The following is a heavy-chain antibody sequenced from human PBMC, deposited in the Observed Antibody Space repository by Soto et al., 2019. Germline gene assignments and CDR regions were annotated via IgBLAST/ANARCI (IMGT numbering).Heavy chain of an antibody. J-gene: IGHJ4*02. D-gene: IGHD1-7*01. CDR2: IYRTGST. Sequence: QVQLQESGPGLVKPSGTLSLTCAVSGGSFTSNNWWTWVRQPPGQGLEWIGEIYRTGSTHYNPSLKSRVTISLDKAENQFPLKVASLAAADTAVYYWASRDPGTSVDYWGQGTLVTVSS. CDR1: GGSFTSNNW. CDR3: ASRDPGTSVDY. V-gene: IGHV4-4*02.